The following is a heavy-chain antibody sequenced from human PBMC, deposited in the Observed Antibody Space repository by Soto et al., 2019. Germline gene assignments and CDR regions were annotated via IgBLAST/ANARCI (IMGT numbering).Heavy chain of an antibody. V-gene: IGHV3-30*18. D-gene: IGHD2-2*01. J-gene: IGHJ6*02. CDR1: GFTFSSYG. Sequence: QVQLVESGGGVVQPGRSLRLSCVASGFTFSSYGMHWVRQAPGKGLEWVAVISYDGSNKYYADSVKGRLTISRDNSKNTGYLQLNSLRGEDTAVYYCAKGQHCISTSCYFYHYGMDVWGQGTTVVVSS. CDR2: ISYDGSNK. CDR3: AKGQHCISTSCYFYHYGMDV.